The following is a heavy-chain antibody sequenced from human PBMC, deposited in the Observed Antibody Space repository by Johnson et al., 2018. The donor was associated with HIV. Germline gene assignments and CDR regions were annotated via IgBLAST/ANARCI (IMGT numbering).Heavy chain of an antibody. CDR1: GFTFSDYY. Sequence: VQLVESGGGLVKPGGSLRLSCAASGFTFSDYYMSWIRQAPGKGLEWISYISSSGSTIYYADSVKGRFTISRDNAKNSLYLQMNSLKTEDTAVYYCAKDYEWFGEFVDAFDIWGQGTMVTVSS. J-gene: IGHJ3*02. CDR3: AKDYEWFGEFVDAFDI. V-gene: IGHV3-11*04. D-gene: IGHD3-10*01. CDR2: ISSSGSTI.